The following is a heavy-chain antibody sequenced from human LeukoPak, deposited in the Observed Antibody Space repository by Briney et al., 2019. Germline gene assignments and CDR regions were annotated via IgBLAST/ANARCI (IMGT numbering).Heavy chain of an antibody. D-gene: IGHD6-13*01. CDR1: GFTFSSYA. Sequence: GGSPRLSCAASGFTFSSYAMHWVRQAPGKGLEWVAFIRYDGSNKYYADSVKGRFTISRDNSKNTLYLQMNSLRAEDTAVYYCAKNIAAADSSGYYYYYMDVWGKGTTVTVSS. J-gene: IGHJ6*03. CDR3: AKNIAAADSSGYYYYYMDV. V-gene: IGHV3-30*02. CDR2: IRYDGSNK.